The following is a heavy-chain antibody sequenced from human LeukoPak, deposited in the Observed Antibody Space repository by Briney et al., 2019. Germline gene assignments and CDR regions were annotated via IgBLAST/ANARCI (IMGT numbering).Heavy chain of an antibody. V-gene: IGHV4-39*07. Sequence: SETLSLTCTVSGGSISSRSYYWGWIRQPPGKGLEWIGNIYYSGSTNYSPSLKSRVTISIDMSKNQFSLKLSSVTAADTAVYYCARVAAKTVDYWGQGTLVTVSP. CDR1: GGSISSRSYY. CDR3: ARVAAKTVDY. J-gene: IGHJ4*02. CDR2: IYYSGST. D-gene: IGHD2-15*01.